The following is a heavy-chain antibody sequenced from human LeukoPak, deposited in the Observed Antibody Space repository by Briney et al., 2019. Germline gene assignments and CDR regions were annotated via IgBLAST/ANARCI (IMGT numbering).Heavy chain of an antibody. CDR3: VKDRYSSSWYLY. J-gene: IGHJ4*02. D-gene: IGHD6-13*01. V-gene: IGHV3-64D*09. CDR2: ISSNGGST. CDR1: GFTFSSYW. Sequence: GGSLRLSCAASGFTFSSYWMSWVRQAPGKGLEYVSAISSNGGSTYYADSVKGRFTISRDNSKNTLYLQMSSLRAEDTAVYYCVKDRYSSSWYLYWGQGTLVTVSS.